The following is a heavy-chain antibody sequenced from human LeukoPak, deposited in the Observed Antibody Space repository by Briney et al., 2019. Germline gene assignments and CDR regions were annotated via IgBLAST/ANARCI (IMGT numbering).Heavy chain of an antibody. J-gene: IGHJ4*02. CDR3: ARGDCSGVSCYSVDF. CDR2: INPNTGGT. Sequence: ASVKVSCKASGYIFTASYIHWVRQAPRQGLEWMGWINPNTGGTSFAKKFQGRVTLTRDTSITTTYLELTGLRSDDTAVYFCARGDCSGVSCYSVDFWGQGTLVTVSS. V-gene: IGHV1-2*02. D-gene: IGHD2-15*01. CDR1: GYIFTASY.